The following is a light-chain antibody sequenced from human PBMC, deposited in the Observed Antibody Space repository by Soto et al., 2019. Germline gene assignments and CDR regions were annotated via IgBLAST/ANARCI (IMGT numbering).Light chain of an antibody. CDR1: QSVTTR. V-gene: IGKV3-20*01. CDR2: GAS. Sequence: MVLTQSPVTLSLSPRERVTLSCRASQSVTTRLAWYQHKPGQAPTLLMSGASNRASGVPVRFSGSGSGTDFTLTITRLEPEDFAVYYCQQYGSSLWTFGQGTKVDIK. CDR3: QQYGSSLWT. J-gene: IGKJ1*01.